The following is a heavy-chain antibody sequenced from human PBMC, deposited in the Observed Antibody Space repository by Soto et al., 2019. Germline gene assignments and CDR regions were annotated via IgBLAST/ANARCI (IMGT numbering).Heavy chain of an antibody. Sequence: SETLSLTCAVYGGSFSGYYWSWIRQPPGKGLEWIGEINHSGSTNYNPSLKSRVTISVDTSKNQFSLKLSSVTAADTAVYYCARGRSTLDYYYYGMDVWGQGTTVTVSS. V-gene: IGHV4-34*01. CDR2: INHSGST. CDR1: GGSFSGYY. CDR3: ARGRSTLDYYYYGMDV. D-gene: IGHD1-1*01. J-gene: IGHJ6*02.